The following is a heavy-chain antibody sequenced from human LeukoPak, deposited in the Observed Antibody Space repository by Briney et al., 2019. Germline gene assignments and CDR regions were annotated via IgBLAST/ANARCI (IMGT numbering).Heavy chain of an antibody. J-gene: IGHJ3*02. D-gene: IGHD1-26*01. V-gene: IGHV4-59*01. Sequence: PSETLSLTCSVSGGSMSSYYWSWIRQPPGKGLEWIGHIYYSGSTDYNPSLRSRVTISADTSKKHFSLKVTSVTAADTAVYYRVRVSGPHAFDIWGQGTMVTVSS. CDR2: IYYSGST. CDR1: GGSMSSYY. CDR3: VRVSGPHAFDI.